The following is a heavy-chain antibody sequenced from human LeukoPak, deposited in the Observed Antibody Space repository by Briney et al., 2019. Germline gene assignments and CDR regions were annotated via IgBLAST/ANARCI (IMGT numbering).Heavy chain of an antibody. Sequence: SSVTVSCKASGYTFTGYYLYLVRQAPGHGLEWMGLINPNSGGTNYAQKFQGRVTMTRDTSISTAYMELSRLRSDDTAVYYCARDERYDSSGYPFDYWGQGTLVTVSS. V-gene: IGHV1-2*02. J-gene: IGHJ4*02. CDR2: INPNSGGT. CDR3: ARDERYDSSGYPFDY. D-gene: IGHD3-22*01. CDR1: GYTFTGYY.